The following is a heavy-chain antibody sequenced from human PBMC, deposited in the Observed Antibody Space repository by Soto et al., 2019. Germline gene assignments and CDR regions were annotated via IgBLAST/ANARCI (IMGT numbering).Heavy chain of an antibody. Sequence: QVQLVESGGGLVKPGGSLRLSCEASGFSFSDCYISWIRQAPGKGLEWVSYISCSGSTTYYADSVKGRFTISRDNAKNSLYLEMNSLRAEDTAVYYCAGGEMSTISFDNWGQGALVTVSS. CDR1: GFSFSDCY. V-gene: IGHV3-11*01. J-gene: IGHJ4*02. CDR2: ISCSGSTT. D-gene: IGHD1-1*01. CDR3: AGGEMSTISFDN.